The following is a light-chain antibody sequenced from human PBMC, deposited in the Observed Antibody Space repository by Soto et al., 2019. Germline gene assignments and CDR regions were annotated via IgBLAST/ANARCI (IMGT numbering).Light chain of an antibody. CDR3: QQSYSTPRT. CDR2: AAS. Sequence: DIQMPQSPSSLSASGGDRVTITCRASQPISTYLNWYHQKPEKAPKLLIYAASSLQSGVPSRFSGSGSGTDFTLTISSLQPEDFATYYCQQSYSTPRTFGQGTKVDI. V-gene: IGKV1-39*01. CDR1: QPISTY. J-gene: IGKJ1*01.